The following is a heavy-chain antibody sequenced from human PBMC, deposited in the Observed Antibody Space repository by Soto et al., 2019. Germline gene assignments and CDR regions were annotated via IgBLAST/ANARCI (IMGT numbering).Heavy chain of an antibody. J-gene: IGHJ5*02. V-gene: IGHV4-38-2*01. CDR3: ARGKGHTGLNCFDP. D-gene: IGHD2-21*02. CDR2: IDHSVSI. Sequence: ETLSLACAVSGYSISSGYYWGWIRQPPGKGLELIVSIDHSVSIYYNPSIKSRVSISVDTSKNLFYLKLSSVTAADTAVYYCARGKGHTGLNCFDPWGQGTLVTVSS. CDR1: GYSISSGYY.